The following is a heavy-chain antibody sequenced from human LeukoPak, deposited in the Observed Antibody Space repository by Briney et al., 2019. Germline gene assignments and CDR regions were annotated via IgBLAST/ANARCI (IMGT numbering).Heavy chain of an antibody. Sequence: GGSLRLSCAASGFTFSSYAMSWVRQAPGKGLEWVSAIRTSGSSTYYSDSVKGRFIISRDNSKNTLYVQMNSLRAEDTAVYYCAKPLVSDYYDSSGYWGYWGQGTLVT. D-gene: IGHD3-22*01. CDR2: IRTSGSST. CDR1: GFTFSSYA. CDR3: AKPLVSDYYDSSGYWGY. V-gene: IGHV3-23*01. J-gene: IGHJ4*02.